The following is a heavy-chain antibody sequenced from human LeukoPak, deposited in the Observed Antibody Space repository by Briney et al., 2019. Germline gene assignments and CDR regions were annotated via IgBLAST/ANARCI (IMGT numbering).Heavy chain of an antibody. CDR3: AKRKNSPGYSSLDQ. CDR1: GFTLSLFA. V-gene: IGHV3-23*01. CDR2: ESRTGSTK. D-gene: IGHD2-15*01. Sequence: GVSLTLSCVASGFTLSLFALDWVPHAPGGGLEWISVESRTGSTKYYADSVKGRFTVSRDNSKNTVYLQMNSLRVDDSAVYYCAKRKNSPGYSSLDQWGQGALVTVSS. J-gene: IGHJ4*02.